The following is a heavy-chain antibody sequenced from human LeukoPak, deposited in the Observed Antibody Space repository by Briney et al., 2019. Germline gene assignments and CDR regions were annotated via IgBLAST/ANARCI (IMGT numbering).Heavy chain of an antibody. CDR1: DGSISSYY. CDR3: ARVLSGYCSSTSCYNWFDP. J-gene: IGHJ5*02. Sequence: SETLSLTCTVSDGSISSYYWSWLRQPPGNGLEWIGYIYYSGSTNYNPSLKSRVTISVDTSKNQFSLKLSSVTAADTAVYYCARVLSGYCSSTSCYNWFDPWGQGTLVTVSS. V-gene: IGHV4-59*01. CDR2: IYYSGST. D-gene: IGHD2-2*01.